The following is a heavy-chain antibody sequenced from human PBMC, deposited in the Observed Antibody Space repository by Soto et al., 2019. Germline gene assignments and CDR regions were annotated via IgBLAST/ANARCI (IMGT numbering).Heavy chain of an antibody. Sequence: GGSLRLSCAASGFTFSSYGMHWVRQAPGKGLEWVAVIWYDGSNKYYADSVKGRFTISRDNSKNTLYLQMNSLRAEDTAVYYCAKSRDYGDYWEGSDAFDIWGQGTMVTVSS. CDR1: GFTFSSYG. D-gene: IGHD4-17*01. CDR3: AKSRDYGDYWEGSDAFDI. J-gene: IGHJ3*02. CDR2: IWYDGSNK. V-gene: IGHV3-33*06.